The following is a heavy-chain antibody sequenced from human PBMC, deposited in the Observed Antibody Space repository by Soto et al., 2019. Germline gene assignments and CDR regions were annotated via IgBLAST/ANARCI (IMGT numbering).Heavy chain of an antibody. CDR2: ISWNSGSI. V-gene: IGHV3-9*01. J-gene: IGHJ6*02. Sequence: EVQLVESGGGLVQPGRSLRLSCAASGFTFDDYAMHWVRQAPGKGLEWVSGISWNSGSIGYADAVKGRFTISRDNAKNSLYLQMNSLRAEDTSLYYCAKGVDYYGSGSYGYYYNMDVWGQGTTVTVSS. CDR3: AKGVDYYGSGSYGYYYNMDV. CDR1: GFTFDDYA. D-gene: IGHD3-10*01.